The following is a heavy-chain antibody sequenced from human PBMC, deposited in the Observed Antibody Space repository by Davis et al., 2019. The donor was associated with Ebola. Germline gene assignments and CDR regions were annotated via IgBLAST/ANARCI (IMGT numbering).Heavy chain of an antibody. CDR3: ARALPAAPSYFDY. J-gene: IGHJ4*02. D-gene: IGHD2-2*01. V-gene: IGHV1-2*02. CDR1: GYTFTGYY. CDR2: INPNSGGT. Sequence: ASVKVSCKASGYTFTGYYMHWVRQAPGQGLEWMGWINPNSGGTNYAQKFQGRVTMTRNTSISTAYMELSSLRSEDTAVYYCARALPAAPSYFDYWGQGTLVTVSS.